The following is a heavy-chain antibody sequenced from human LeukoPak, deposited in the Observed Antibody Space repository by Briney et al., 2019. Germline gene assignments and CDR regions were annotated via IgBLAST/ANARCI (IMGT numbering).Heavy chain of an antibody. V-gene: IGHV3-11*06. CDR2: ISSSSSYT. D-gene: IGHD5-12*01. J-gene: IGHJ4*02. CDR3: ARGSGYSGYDQFDY. CDR1: GFTFSDYY. Sequence: GGSLRLSCAASGFTFSDYYMSWIRPAPGKGLEWVSYISSSSSYTNYADSVKGRFTISRDNSKNSLYLQMNSLRAEDTAVYYCARGSGYSGYDQFDYWGQGTLVTVSS.